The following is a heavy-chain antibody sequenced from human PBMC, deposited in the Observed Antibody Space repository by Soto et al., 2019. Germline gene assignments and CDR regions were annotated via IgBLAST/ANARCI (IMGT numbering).Heavy chain of an antibody. CDR1: GGSFRGYY. D-gene: IGHD1-1*01. CDR3: ARAGGHGTYYFDY. Sequence: SETLSLTCAFYGGSFRGYYWSLIRQPPGKGLEWIGEIYHSGSTYYNPSLKSRVTISVDTSKNQFSLKLSSVTAADTAVYYGARAGGHGTYYFDYWGQGTLVTVSS. V-gene: IGHV4-34*09. J-gene: IGHJ4*02. CDR2: IYHSGST.